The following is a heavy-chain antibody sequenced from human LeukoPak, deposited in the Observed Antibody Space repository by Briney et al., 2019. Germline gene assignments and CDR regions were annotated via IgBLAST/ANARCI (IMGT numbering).Heavy chain of an antibody. Sequence: SETLSLTCTVSGGSISSYYWSWIRQPPGKGLEWIGYIYYSGSTNYNPSLKSRVTISVDTSKNQFSLKLTSVTAADTAVYYCARVLGGSSSSFDYWGQGTLVTVSS. CDR2: IYYSGST. CDR1: GGSISSYY. CDR3: ARVLGGSSSSFDY. J-gene: IGHJ4*02. V-gene: IGHV4-59*01. D-gene: IGHD6-6*01.